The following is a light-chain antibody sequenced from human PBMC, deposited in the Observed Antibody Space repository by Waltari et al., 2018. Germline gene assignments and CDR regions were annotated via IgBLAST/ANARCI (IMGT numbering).Light chain of an antibody. CDR2: RDK. CDR1: KLGNKY. J-gene: IGLJ2*01. V-gene: IGLV3-1*01. Sequence: SYELTQPPSVSVSPGQTASITCSGDKLGNKYASWYRQKPGQSPVVVIYRDKKRPSGIPALFSGSNSGNTATRTISGTQAMDEADDYCQAWDSSTVVVGGGTKLTVL. CDR3: QAWDSSTVV.